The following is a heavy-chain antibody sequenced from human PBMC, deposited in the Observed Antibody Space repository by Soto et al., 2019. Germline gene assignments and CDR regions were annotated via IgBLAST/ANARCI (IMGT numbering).Heavy chain of an antibody. CDR1: GFTFSSYW. D-gene: IGHD3-10*01. Sequence: GGCLRLSCAASGFTFSSYWMSWVRQAPGKGLEWVANRRQDGSEKYYVDSVKGRFTISRDNAKNSLYLQMNSLRAEDTAVYYCARQVHKRYYYCYYGIDVWGQGTTVTVAS. V-gene: IGHV3-7*01. J-gene: IGHJ6*02. CDR3: ARQVHKRYYYCYYGIDV. CDR2: RRQDGSEK.